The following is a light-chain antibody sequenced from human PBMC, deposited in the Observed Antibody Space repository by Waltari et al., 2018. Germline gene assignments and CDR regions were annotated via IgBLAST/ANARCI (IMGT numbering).Light chain of an antibody. CDR3: QQYGRSWNT. Sequence: EIVFTQSPGTLSLSPGERATLPCRASQSVSSRNLAWYQQKPGQAPRLLIHDASSRATGIPDRFSGSGSGTDFTLTISRLEPEDSAVYYCQQYGRSWNTFGQGTKLEI. CDR1: QSVSSRN. CDR2: DAS. V-gene: IGKV3-20*01. J-gene: IGKJ2*01.